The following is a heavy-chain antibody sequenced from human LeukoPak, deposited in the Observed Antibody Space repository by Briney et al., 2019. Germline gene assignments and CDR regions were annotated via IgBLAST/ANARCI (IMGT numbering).Heavy chain of an antibody. CDR2: ISGDGGST. CDR1: GFTFDDYD. Sequence: PGGSLRLSCAASGFTFDDYDMHWVRQAPGKGLEWVSLISGDGGSTYYADSVKVRFTISRDNSKNSLYLQMNSLRTEDTALYYCAKGAPSYYGIVDYWGQGTLVTVSS. D-gene: IGHD4-17*01. J-gene: IGHJ4*02. V-gene: IGHV3-43*02. CDR3: AKGAPSYYGIVDY.